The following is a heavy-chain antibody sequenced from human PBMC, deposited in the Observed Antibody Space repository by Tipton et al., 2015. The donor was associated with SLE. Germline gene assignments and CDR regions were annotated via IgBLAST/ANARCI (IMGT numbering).Heavy chain of an antibody. J-gene: IGHJ3*02. D-gene: IGHD2-2*01. CDR3: AREGGYCSTAFCSRAFDI. V-gene: IGHV4-39*07. CDR1: GGPISSSSYY. Sequence: TLSLTCTVSGGPISSSSYYWGWIRQPPGEGLEWIGTIFYSGSTYYNPSLKSRVTISVDTSKNQFSLKLSSVTAADTAVYYCAREGGYCSTAFCSRAFDIWGKGTMVTVSS. CDR2: IFYSGST.